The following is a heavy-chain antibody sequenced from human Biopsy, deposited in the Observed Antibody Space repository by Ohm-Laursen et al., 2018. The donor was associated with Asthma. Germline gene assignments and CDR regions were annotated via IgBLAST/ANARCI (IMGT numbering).Heavy chain of an antibody. D-gene: IGHD5-12*01. CDR2: LIPVLGTP. Sequence: SSVKVSCKSSGDSFSNYAISWVRQAPGQGLEWMGGLIPVLGTPDHAQMFEGRITITADESTSTAYMELSSLSSEDTAVYYCARGYSGSDRIVYYYSGLEVWGQGTTVTVSS. CDR3: ARGYSGSDRIVYYYSGLEV. J-gene: IGHJ6*02. CDR1: GDSFSNYA. V-gene: IGHV1-69*01.